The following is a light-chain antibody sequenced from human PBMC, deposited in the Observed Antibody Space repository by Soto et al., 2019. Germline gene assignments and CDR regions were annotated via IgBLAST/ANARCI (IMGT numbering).Light chain of an antibody. V-gene: IGKV1D-16*01. J-gene: IGKJ4*02. CDR2: VAS. Sequence: DVQMTQSPSSLSASVGDIVTITCRASQDINSWLAWYQQKPGKAPKSMVYVASSLQTGFTLRFSGTGSGTVFTLTISSPQPEDCATYYFQQYNIYPLTFGGGTKVEIK. CDR3: QQYNIYPLT. CDR1: QDINSW.